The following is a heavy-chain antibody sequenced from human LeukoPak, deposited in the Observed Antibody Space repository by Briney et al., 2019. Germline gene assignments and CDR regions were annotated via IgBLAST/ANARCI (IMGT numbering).Heavy chain of an antibody. V-gene: IGHV4-61*02. CDR2: IYTSGST. Sequence: SETLSLTCTVSGGSISSGSYYWSWIRQPAGKGLEWIGRIYTSGSTNYNPSLKSRVTISVDTSKNQFSLKLSSVSGADTAVYYCARARVGSGSYYDYWGQGTLVTVSS. D-gene: IGHD1-26*01. J-gene: IGHJ4*02. CDR1: GGSISSGSYY. CDR3: ARARVGSGSYYDY.